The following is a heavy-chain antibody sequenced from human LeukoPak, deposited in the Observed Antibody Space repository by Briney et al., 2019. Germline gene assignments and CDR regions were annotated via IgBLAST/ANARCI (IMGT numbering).Heavy chain of an antibody. Sequence: GGSLRLSCAASGFTFSSYSMNWVRQAPGKGLEWVSSISSSSTYIYYADSVKGRFTISRDNAKNSLYLQMNSLRAEDTAVYYCARGPDRRYFGLWGRGTLVTVSS. D-gene: IGHD3-22*01. CDR2: ISSSSTYI. V-gene: IGHV3-21*01. CDR1: GFTFSSYS. J-gene: IGHJ2*01. CDR3: ARGPDRRYFGL.